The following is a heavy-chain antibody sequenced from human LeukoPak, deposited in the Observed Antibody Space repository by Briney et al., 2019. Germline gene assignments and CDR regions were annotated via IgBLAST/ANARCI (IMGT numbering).Heavy chain of an antibody. CDR1: GGSISSSSYY. J-gene: IGHJ4*02. CDR2: IYYSGST. CDR3: ARDRNYGSGSYFY. D-gene: IGHD3-10*01. V-gene: IGHV4-39*07. Sequence: SETLSLTCTVSGGSISSSSYYWGWIRQPPGKGLEWIGSIYYSGSTYYNPSLKSRVTISVDTSKNQFSLKLSSVTAADTAVYYCARDRNYGSGSYFYWGQGTLVTVSS.